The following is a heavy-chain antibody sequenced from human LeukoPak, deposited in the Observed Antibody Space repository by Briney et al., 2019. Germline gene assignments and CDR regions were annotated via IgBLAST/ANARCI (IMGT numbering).Heavy chain of an antibody. Sequence: GGSLRLSCAASGFTFSNYAMSWVRQAPGKGLEWVAVISYDGSNKYYADSVKGRFTISRDNSKNTLYLQMNSLRAEDTAVYYCARAFYGDGFDYWGQGTLVTVSS. V-gene: IGHV3-30-3*01. J-gene: IGHJ4*02. CDR1: GFTFSNYA. D-gene: IGHD4-17*01. CDR2: ISYDGSNK. CDR3: ARAFYGDGFDY.